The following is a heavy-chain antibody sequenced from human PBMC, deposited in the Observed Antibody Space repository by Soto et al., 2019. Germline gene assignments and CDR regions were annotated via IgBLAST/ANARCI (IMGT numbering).Heavy chain of an antibody. V-gene: IGHV3-48*01. CDR1: GFTFSSYS. CDR2: ISSSSSTI. J-gene: IGHJ3*02. D-gene: IGHD2-15*01. CDR3: ARRYCSGGSCYDAFDI. Sequence: PGGSLRLSCAASGFTFSSYSMNWVRQAPGKGLEWVSYISSSSSTIYYADSVKGRFTISRDNAKNSLYLQMNSLRAEDTAVYYCARRYCSGGSCYDAFDIWGQGTTVTVSS.